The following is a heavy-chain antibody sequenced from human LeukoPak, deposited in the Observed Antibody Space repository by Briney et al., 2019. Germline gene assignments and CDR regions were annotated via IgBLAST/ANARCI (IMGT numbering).Heavy chain of an antibody. CDR2: ISSDGGST. CDR3: ARGRQGAKTRYFDL. Sequence: PGGSLRLSCAASGITFSNYAMHWVRQGPGKGLESISTISSDGGSTYYANSVKGRFTISRDNSKNTLYLQMGSLRAEDMAVYYCARGRQGAKTRYFDLWGRGTRVTVSS. CDR1: GITFSNYA. D-gene: IGHD1-26*01. J-gene: IGHJ2*01. V-gene: IGHV3-64*01.